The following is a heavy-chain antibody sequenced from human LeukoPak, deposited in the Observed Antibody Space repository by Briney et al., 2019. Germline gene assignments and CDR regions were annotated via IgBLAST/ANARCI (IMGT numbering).Heavy chain of an antibody. CDR1: GGSISSYY. J-gene: IGHJ4*02. CDR2: IYTSAST. CDR3: ARDYYDSRGYPFCDY. D-gene: IGHD3-22*01. Sequence: SETLSLTCTVSGGSISSYYWSWIRQPAGKGLEGIGRIYTSASTTYNPSLKSRVTMSADTSINQLSLKLRSVPAADTAVYYCARDYYDSRGYPFCDYWGQGTLVTVSS. V-gene: IGHV4-4*07.